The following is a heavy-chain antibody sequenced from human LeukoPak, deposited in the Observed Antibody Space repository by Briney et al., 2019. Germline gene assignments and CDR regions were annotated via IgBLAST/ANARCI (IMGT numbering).Heavy chain of an antibody. CDR1: GGSISSSSYY. CDR2: IYYSGSI. Sequence: PSETLSLTCTVSGGSISSSSYYWGWIRQPPGKGLEWIGSIYYSGSIYYNPSLKSRVTISVDTSKNQFSLKLSSVTAADTAVYYCARHGGIWFGEEYYMDVWGKGTTVTISS. V-gene: IGHV4-39*01. J-gene: IGHJ6*03. D-gene: IGHD3-10*01. CDR3: ARHGGIWFGEEYYMDV.